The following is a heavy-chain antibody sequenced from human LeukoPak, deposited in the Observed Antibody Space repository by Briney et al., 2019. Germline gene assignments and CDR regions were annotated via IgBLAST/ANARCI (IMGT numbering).Heavy chain of an antibody. CDR3: TRGGTTFDY. CDR2: IDTDGSGT. J-gene: IGHJ4*02. V-gene: IGHV3-74*01. Sequence: GGSLRLSCAASGFSFRSYWMHWVRLPPGKGLVWVSRIDTDGSGTAYADSVKGRFTISRDNAKNTLYLQMYSLRAEDTAIYYCTRGGTTFDYWGQGTLVTVSS. D-gene: IGHD1-1*01. CDR1: GFSFRSYW.